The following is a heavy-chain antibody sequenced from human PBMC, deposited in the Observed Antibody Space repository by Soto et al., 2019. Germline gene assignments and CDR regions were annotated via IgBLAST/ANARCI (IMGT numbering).Heavy chain of an antibody. CDR1: GGTFSRSA. Sequence: QVQLVQSGAEVKKPGSSVKVSCKASGGTFSRSAISWVRQAPGQGLEWMGGIVLIFGSPNYSQKFQGRLTITADGPTSTAYMEPSSLRSDAPAVYFCASSYFGETLINGAFYYHGLAVWGQGTTVTVS. D-gene: IGHD3-10*01. CDR3: ASSYFGETLINGAFYYHGLAV. V-gene: IGHV1-69*01. CDR2: IVLIFGSP. J-gene: IGHJ6*02.